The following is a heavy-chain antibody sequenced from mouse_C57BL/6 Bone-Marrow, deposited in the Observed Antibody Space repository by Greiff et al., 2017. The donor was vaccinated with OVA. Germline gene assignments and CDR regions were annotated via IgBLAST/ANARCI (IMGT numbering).Heavy chain of an antibody. D-gene: IGHD1-1*02. CDR2: ISAGGSYT. V-gene: IGHV5-4*01. Sequence: EVKLMESGGGLVKPGGSLKLSCAASGFTFSSYAMSWVRQTPEKRLEWVATISAGGSYTYYPDNVKGRFTISRDNAKNNLYLQMSHLKSEDTAMYYCARDGSPLFDYWGQGTTLTVSS. CDR3: ARDGSPLFDY. CDR1: GFTFSSYA. J-gene: IGHJ2*01.